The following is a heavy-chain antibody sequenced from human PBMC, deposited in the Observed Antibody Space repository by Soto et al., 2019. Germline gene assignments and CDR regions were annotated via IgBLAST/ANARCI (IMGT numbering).Heavy chain of an antibody. V-gene: IGHV3-48*02. J-gene: IGHJ4*02. Sequence: EVQLVESGGALVQPGGSLRLSCVASGFKFSIYSMNWVRQAPGKGLEWSAYMTSDTKTIKYADSVKGRFTISRDNAKNSVYLQMNSLSDEDTAVYYCARSVEVHFDYWGQGTVVTVSS. D-gene: IGHD6-19*01. CDR1: GFKFSIYS. CDR3: ARSVEVHFDY. CDR2: MTSDTKTI.